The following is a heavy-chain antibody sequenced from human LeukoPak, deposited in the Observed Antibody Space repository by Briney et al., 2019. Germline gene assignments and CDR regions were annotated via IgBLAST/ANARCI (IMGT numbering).Heavy chain of an antibody. J-gene: IGHJ6*02. D-gene: IGHD6-19*01. CDR2: MNPNSGNT. CDR1: GYTFTSYD. V-gene: IGHV1-8*01. Sequence: GASVKVSCKASGYTFTSYDINWVRKATGQGLEWMGWMNPNSGNTGYAQKFQGRVTMTRNTSISTAYMELSSLRSEDTAVYYCARVQILDSSGWYYYYYGMDVWGQGTTVTVSS. CDR3: ARVQILDSSGWYYYYYGMDV.